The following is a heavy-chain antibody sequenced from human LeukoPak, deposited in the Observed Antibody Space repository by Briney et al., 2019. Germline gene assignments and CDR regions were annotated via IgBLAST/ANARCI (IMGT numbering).Heavy chain of an antibody. D-gene: IGHD3-10*01. CDR2: INSAGSST. J-gene: IGHJ4*02. CDR1: GFTFSTYW. V-gene: IGHV3-74*01. CDR3: ARDFREQGGY. Sequence: GGSLRLSCAASGFTFSTYWMHWVRQAPGKGLVWVSRINSAGSSTNYADSVKGRFTISRDNARNRLYLQMSSLRAGDTAVYYCARDFREQGGYWGQGTLVTVSS.